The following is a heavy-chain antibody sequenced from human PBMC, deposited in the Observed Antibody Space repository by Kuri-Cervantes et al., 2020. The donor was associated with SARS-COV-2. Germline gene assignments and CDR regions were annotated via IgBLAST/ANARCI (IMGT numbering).Heavy chain of an antibody. CDR1: GFTFSSYA. V-gene: IGHV3-30-3*01. Sequence: GESLKISCAASGFTFSSYAMHWVRQAPGKGLEWVAVISYDGSNKYYADSVKGRFTISRDNSKNTLYLQMNSLRAEDTAVYYCARVYCSSTSCQLDYWGQGTLVTVSS. CDR3: ARVYCSSTSCQLDY. D-gene: IGHD2-2*01. J-gene: IGHJ4*02. CDR2: ISYDGSNK.